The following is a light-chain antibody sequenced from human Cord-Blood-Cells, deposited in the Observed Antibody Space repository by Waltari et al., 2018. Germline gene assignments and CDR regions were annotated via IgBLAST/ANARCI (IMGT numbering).Light chain of an antibody. CDR3: QQYYSTPRT. CDR1: PRVLYIANNKNY. CDR2: WAS. Sequence: DIVMTQAPDSLAVSLGERATLNCKPRPRVLYIANNKNYLAWYQQKPGQPPKLLIYWASTRESGVPDRFSGSGSGTEFTLTISSLQAEDVAVYYCQQYYSTPRTFGQGTKVEIK. J-gene: IGKJ1*01. V-gene: IGKV4-1*01.